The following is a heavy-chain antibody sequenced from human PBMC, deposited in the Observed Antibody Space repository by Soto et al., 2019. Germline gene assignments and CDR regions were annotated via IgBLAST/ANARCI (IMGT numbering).Heavy chain of an antibody. Sequence: PGGSLRLSCAASGFTVSSNYMSWVRQAPGKGLEWISIIYSAGNTYYADSVKGRFTISRDNAKNSLYLQMNSLRAEDTAVYYCARCSYDSSGYYYDQTAEYFQHWGQGTLVTVSS. J-gene: IGHJ1*01. D-gene: IGHD3-22*01. V-gene: IGHV3-66*01. CDR3: ARCSYDSSGYYYDQTAEYFQH. CDR2: IYSAGNT. CDR1: GFTVSSNY.